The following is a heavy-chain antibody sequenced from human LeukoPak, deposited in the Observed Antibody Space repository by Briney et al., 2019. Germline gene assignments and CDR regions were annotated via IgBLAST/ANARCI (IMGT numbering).Heavy chain of an antibody. J-gene: IGHJ6*03. CDR2: IRYDGSNK. CDR3: ARDLRYSSGWSASGMDV. Sequence: GGSLRLSCAASGFTFSSYGMHWVRQAPGKGLEWVAFIRYDGSNKYYADSVKGRFTISRDNSKNTLYLQMNSLRAEDTAVYYCARDLRYSSGWSASGMDVWGKGTTVTISS. CDR1: GFTFSSYG. D-gene: IGHD6-19*01. V-gene: IGHV3-30*02.